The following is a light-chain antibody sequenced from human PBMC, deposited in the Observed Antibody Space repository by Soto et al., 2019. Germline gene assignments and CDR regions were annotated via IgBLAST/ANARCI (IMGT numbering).Light chain of an antibody. CDR1: SSDVGSYNL. V-gene: IGLV2-23*02. CDR2: EVS. CDR3: CSYAGSSTFPYV. J-gene: IGLJ1*01. Sequence: QSALTQPASVSGPPGQSITISCTGTSSDVGSYNLVSWYQQHPGKAPKLMIYEVSKRPSGVSNRFSGSKSGSAASQTISGLQAEDEADYYCCSYAGSSTFPYVFGTGTKVTVL.